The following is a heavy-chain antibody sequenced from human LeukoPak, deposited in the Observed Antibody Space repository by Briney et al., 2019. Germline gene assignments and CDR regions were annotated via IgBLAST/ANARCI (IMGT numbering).Heavy chain of an antibody. Sequence: GGSLRLSCAASGFIVSSKYMSWVRQAPGKGLEWVSIIFSGDSTYHADSVKGRFTISRDNSKNTVYLQMNSLRAEDTAVYYCARVGAVAAADCWGQGTLVTVSS. J-gene: IGHJ4*02. CDR1: GFIVSSKY. CDR3: ARVGAVAAADC. CDR2: IFSGDST. V-gene: IGHV3-66*01. D-gene: IGHD6-19*01.